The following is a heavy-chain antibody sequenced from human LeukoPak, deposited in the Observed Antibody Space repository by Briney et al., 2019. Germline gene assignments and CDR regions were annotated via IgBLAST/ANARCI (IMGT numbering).Heavy chain of an antibody. V-gene: IGHV1-69*13. CDR2: IIPIFGTA. J-gene: IGHJ3*01. CDR3: AREGRGIAVAGTPV. D-gene: IGHD6-19*01. CDR1: GGTFSSYA. Sequence: AASVKVSCKASGGTFSSYAISWVRQAPGQGLEWMGGIIPIFGTANYAQKFQGRVTITADESTSTAYMELSSLRSEDTAVYYCAREGRGIAVAGTPVWGQGTMVTVSS.